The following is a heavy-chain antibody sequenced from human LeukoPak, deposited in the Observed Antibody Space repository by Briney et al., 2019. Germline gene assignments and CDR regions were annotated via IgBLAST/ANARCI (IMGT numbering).Heavy chain of an antibody. J-gene: IGHJ4*02. CDR3: ARESSSSNFPLFDY. D-gene: IGHD6-6*01. CDR2: IYYTGST. CDR1: GDSIRSYY. V-gene: IGHV4-59*12. Sequence: SETLSLTCTVSGDSIRSYYWSWIRQTPGKGLEWIAYIYYTGSTNSNPSLKSRVTISVDTSKNQFSLKLSSVTAADTAVYYCARESSSSNFPLFDYWGQGTLVTVSS.